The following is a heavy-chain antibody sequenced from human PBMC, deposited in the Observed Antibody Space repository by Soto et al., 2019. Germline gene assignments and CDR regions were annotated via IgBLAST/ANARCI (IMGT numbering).Heavy chain of an antibody. J-gene: IGHJ5*02. D-gene: IGHD1-26*01. CDR1: GYTLAELS. V-gene: IGHV1-24*01. CDR2: FDPEDGET. Sequence: ASLKVCCKVSGYTLAELSMHWVRQAPGKGLEWMGGFDPEDGETIYAQKFQGRVTMTEDTSTDTAYMELSSLRSEDTAVYYCATGIVGAQGWFDPWGQGTLVTVSS. CDR3: ATGIVGAQGWFDP.